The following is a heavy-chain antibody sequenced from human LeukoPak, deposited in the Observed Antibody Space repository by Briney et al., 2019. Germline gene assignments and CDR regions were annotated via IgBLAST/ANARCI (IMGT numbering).Heavy chain of an antibody. CDR1: GGSISSYY. V-gene: IGHV4-59*01. J-gene: IGHJ2*01. CDR2: IYYSGST. Sequence: SETLSLTCTVSGGSISSYYWSWIRQPPGKGLEWIGHIYYSGSTNYNPSLKSRVTISVDTSKNQFSLKLSSVTAADTAVYSCARRGANSGSYSHFDLWGRGTLVTVSA. D-gene: IGHD1-26*01. CDR3: ARRGANSGSYSHFDL.